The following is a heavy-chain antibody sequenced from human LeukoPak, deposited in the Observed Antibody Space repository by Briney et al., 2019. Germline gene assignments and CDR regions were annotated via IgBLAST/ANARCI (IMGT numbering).Heavy chain of an antibody. CDR1: GGSISDYS. CDR3: ARAGGVKTAALDLDY. D-gene: IGHD6-25*01. CDR2: IYYSGSA. Sequence: SSETLSLTCTVSGGSISDYSWSWIRQPPGKGLEWIGNIYYSGSANHNPSLKSRVTISRDTSKNQFSLKLTSVTTADTAVYYCARAGGVKTAALDLDYWGQGTLVTVSS. J-gene: IGHJ4*02. V-gene: IGHV4-59*01.